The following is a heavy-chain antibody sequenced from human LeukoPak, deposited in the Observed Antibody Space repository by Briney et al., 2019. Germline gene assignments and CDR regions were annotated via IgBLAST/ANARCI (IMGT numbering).Heavy chain of an antibody. CDR1: GYTFTSYG. J-gene: IGHJ1*01. V-gene: IGHV1-18*01. CDR3: VRDLSSGRGYFHH. Sequence: ASVKVSCKASGYTFTSYGINWVRQAPGQGLEWMGWISVYNGKTDYAQKFQDRVSMTRDTSTSTAYMDLRSLRFDDTAVYYCVRDLSSGRGYFHHWGQGTLVTVSS. D-gene: IGHD6-19*01. CDR2: ISVYNGKT.